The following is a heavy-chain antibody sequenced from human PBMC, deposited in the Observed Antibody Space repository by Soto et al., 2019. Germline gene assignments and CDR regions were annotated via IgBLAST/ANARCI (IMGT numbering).Heavy chain of an antibody. CDR1: GGSFSGYY. CDR2: INHSGST. J-gene: IGHJ6*02. CDR3: ARGAPRGSYGRNDYYYYGMDV. Sequence: SETLSLTCAVYGGSFSGYYWSWIRQPPGKGLEWIGEINHSGSTNFNPSLKSRVTISVDTSKNQFSLKLSSVTAADTAVYYCARGAPRGSYGRNDYYYYGMDVWGQGTTVTVSS. V-gene: IGHV4-34*01. D-gene: IGHD5-18*01.